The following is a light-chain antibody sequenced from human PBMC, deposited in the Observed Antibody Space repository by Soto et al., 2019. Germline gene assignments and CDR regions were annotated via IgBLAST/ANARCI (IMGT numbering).Light chain of an antibody. Sequence: EIVMTQSPATPSVSPGERATLSCRASQSVSSNLAWYQQKPGQAPRLLIYGASTRATGIPARFSGSGSGTEFTLTISTLQSEDFAVYYCQHYNDRPPWTFGQGTKVDIK. CDR2: GAS. CDR1: QSVSSN. V-gene: IGKV3-15*01. J-gene: IGKJ1*01. CDR3: QHYNDRPPWT.